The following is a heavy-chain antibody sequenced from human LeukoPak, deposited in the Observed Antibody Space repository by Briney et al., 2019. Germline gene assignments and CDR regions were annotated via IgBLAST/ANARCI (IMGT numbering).Heavy chain of an antibody. CDR3: VQTTGWPGFDY. Sequence: PSETLSLICTTSGVSISRFYWSWVRQPPGKGLEWIGNIYNGVPTFFNPSLKSRVTISVDTSRRQFSLGLASVTAADTAVYYCVQTTGWPGFDYWGQGIPVTVSS. CDR1: GVSISRFY. D-gene: IGHD6-19*01. J-gene: IGHJ4*02. V-gene: IGHV4-4*09. CDR2: IYNGVPT.